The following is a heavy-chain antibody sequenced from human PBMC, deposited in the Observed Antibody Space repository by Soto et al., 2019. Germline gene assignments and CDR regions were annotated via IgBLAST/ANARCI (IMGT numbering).Heavy chain of an antibody. CDR1: GYIFKNYG. V-gene: IGHV1-18*01. J-gene: IGHJ4*02. Sequence: QVQLVQSGAEVKEPGASVKVSCKASGYIFKNYGITWVRQAPGQGLEWMGFISVYNGDRDYAQNLQGRVTMTTDRSTSTASMELRSLTSDDTAVYYCARRNDYGDYWGQGTLVTVSS. CDR2: ISVYNGDR. CDR3: ARRNDYGDY.